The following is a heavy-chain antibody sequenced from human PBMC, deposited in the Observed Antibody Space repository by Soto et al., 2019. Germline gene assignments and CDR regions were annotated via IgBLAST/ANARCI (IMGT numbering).Heavy chain of an antibody. Sequence: EVQLVESGGGLVQPGGSLRLSCAASGFTVSSHYMSWVRQAPGRGLEWVSVIYSGGSTYYADSVKGRFTISRDNSKNTLYLQLNTLRADDTAVYYCARAPQGYCSSTSCYGYAFDLWGQGTKLTVSS. CDR2: IYSGGST. CDR3: ARAPQGYCSSTSCYGYAFDL. J-gene: IGHJ3*01. CDR1: GFTVSSHY. D-gene: IGHD2-2*01. V-gene: IGHV3-66*01.